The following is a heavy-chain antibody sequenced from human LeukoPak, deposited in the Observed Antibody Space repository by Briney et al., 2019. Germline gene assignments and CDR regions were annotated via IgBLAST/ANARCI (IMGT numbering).Heavy chain of an antibody. CDR2: ISTSSSYI. V-gene: IGHV3-21*01. Sequence: GGSLRLSRAASGFTFSSYNMNWVRQAPGKGLEWVSSISTSSSYIYYADSVKGRFTVSRDNARNSLFLQMNSLRAEDTAVYFCARDREEYCSGGSCTNFDYWGQGTLVTVSS. J-gene: IGHJ4*02. D-gene: IGHD2-15*01. CDR1: GFTFSSYN. CDR3: ARDREEYCSGGSCTNFDY.